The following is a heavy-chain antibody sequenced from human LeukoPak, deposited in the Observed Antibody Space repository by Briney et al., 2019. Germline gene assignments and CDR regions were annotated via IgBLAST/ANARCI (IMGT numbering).Heavy chain of an antibody. D-gene: IGHD3/OR15-3a*01. Sequence: GASVKVSCKASGYIFTQYGISWVRQAPGQGLEWMASISTYNGNTHYAQNFQGRVTVTTDTSTSTAYMELRSLRSDDTAVYYCARRTGYNYYYMEVWGQGTTVTVSS. J-gene: IGHJ6*03. CDR1: GYIFTQYG. CDR3: ARRTGYNYYYMEV. CDR2: ISTYNGNT. V-gene: IGHV1-18*01.